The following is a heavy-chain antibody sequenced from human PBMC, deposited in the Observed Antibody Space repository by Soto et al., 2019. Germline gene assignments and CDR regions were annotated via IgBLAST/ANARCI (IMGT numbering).Heavy chain of an antibody. V-gene: IGHV3-74*03. CDR2: IKPDGSLT. D-gene: IGHD3-10*01. CDR1: GFIFSNYW. Sequence: EAQLVQSGGGLVQPGGSMRLSCAASGFIFSNYWMHWVRHAPGKGLVWVSSIKPDGSLTPYANSVKGRFTISRDNAQNTVYLQMNSLRAEDTAIYYCARDEGVPMARGFDKCGQGILVAVSS. J-gene: IGHJ4*02. CDR3: ARDEGVPMARGFDK.